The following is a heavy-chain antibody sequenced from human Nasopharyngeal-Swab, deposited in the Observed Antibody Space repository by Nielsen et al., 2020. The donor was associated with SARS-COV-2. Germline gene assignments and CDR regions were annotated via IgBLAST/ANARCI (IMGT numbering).Heavy chain of an antibody. CDR1: GFTFSSYG. CDR2: ISYDGGNK. CDR3: TTDPSPVDSY. V-gene: IGHV3-30*03. D-gene: IGHD3-9*01. J-gene: IGHJ4*02. Sequence: GESLKISCAASGFTFSSYGMHWVRQAPGKGLEWVAVISYDGGNKYYADSVKGRFTISRDNSKNTLYLQMNSLKTEDTAVYYCTTDPSPVDSYWGQGTLVTVSS.